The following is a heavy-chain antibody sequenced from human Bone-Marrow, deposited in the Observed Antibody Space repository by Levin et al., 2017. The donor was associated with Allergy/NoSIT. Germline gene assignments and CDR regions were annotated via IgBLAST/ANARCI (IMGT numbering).Heavy chain of an antibody. CDR3: AKNTYYDFWSGYPTPFDY. CDR2: ISGSGGST. CDR1: GFTFSSYA. J-gene: IGHJ4*02. Sequence: GGSLRLSCAASGFTFSSYAMSWVRQAPGKGLEWVSAISGSGGSTYYADSVKGRFTISRDNSKNTLYLQMNSLRAEDTAVYYCAKNTYYDFWSGYPTPFDYWGQGTLVTVSS. D-gene: IGHD3-3*01. V-gene: IGHV3-23*01.